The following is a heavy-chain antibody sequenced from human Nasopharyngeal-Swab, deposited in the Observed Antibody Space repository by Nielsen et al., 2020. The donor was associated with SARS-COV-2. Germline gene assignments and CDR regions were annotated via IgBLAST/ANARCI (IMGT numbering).Heavy chain of an antibody. Sequence: VRQAPGKGLEWVANIKQDGSEKYYVDSVKGRFTISRDNAKNSLYLQMNSLRAEDTAVYYCARDPPADFWSGYYLDYWGQGTLVTVSS. CDR3: ARDPPADFWSGYYLDY. D-gene: IGHD3-3*01. J-gene: IGHJ4*02. CDR2: IKQDGSEK. V-gene: IGHV3-7*01.